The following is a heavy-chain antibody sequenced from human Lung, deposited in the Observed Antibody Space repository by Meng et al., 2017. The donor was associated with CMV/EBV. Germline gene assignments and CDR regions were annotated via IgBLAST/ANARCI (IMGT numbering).Heavy chain of an antibody. D-gene: IGHD2-15*01. CDR2: ISSSGSTI. V-gene: IGHV3-11*01. CDR1: GFTFSGYY. J-gene: IGHJ4*02. Sequence: GESXKISCAASGFTFSGYYMSWIRQAPGKGLEWVSYISSSGSTIYYADSVKGRFTISRHKAENSLCLQMNSLRAEDTAVDCCDRGGSVGYCRDSSCWGYLDYWGQGALVTVSS. CDR3: DRGGSVGYCRDSSCWGYLDY.